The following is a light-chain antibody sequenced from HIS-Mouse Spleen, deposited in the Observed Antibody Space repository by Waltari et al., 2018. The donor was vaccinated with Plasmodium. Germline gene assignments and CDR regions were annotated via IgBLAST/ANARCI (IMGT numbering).Light chain of an antibody. J-gene: IGKJ1*01. CDR2: GAS. Sequence: DIQMTQSPSSLSASVGDRATISCRASQGISNNLAWYQQKPGKVPKLLIYGASTWPSGVPSRFSGSGSGTDFTLTISSLQSEDVAAYYCQKYNSAPWTFGPGTKVDIK. V-gene: IGKV1-27*01. CDR1: QGISNN. CDR3: QKYNSAPWT.